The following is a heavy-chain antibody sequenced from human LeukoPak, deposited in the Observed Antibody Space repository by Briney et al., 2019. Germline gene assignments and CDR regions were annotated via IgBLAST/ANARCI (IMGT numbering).Heavy chain of an antibody. D-gene: IGHD2-21*02. V-gene: IGHV1-69*13. CDR1: GGTFSSYA. Sequence: ASVKVSCKASGGTFSSYAISWVRQAPGQGLEWMGGIIPIFGTANYAQKFQGRVTITADESTSPAYMELSSLISEDTAVYYCASPHIVVVTAKVKYYYGMDVWGQGTTVTVSS. J-gene: IGHJ6*02. CDR2: IIPIFGTA. CDR3: ASPHIVVVTAKVKYYYGMDV.